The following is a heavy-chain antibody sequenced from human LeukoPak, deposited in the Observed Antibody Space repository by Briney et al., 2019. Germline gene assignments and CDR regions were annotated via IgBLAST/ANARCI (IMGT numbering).Heavy chain of an antibody. CDR1: GGSVSSGSYY. Sequence: SETLSLTCTVSGGSVSSGSYYWSWIRQPPGKGLEWIGYIYYSGSTNYNPSLKSRVTISVDTSKNQSSLKLSSVTAADTAVYYCARGNYCSGGSCYWLDPWGQGTLVTVSS. CDR3: ARGNYCSGGSCYWLDP. V-gene: IGHV4-61*01. J-gene: IGHJ5*02. D-gene: IGHD2-15*01. CDR2: IYYSGST.